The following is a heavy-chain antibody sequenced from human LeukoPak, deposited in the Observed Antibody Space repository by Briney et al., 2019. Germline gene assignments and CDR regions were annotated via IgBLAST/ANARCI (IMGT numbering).Heavy chain of an antibody. D-gene: IGHD1-1*01. J-gene: IGHJ3*01. V-gene: IGHV4-4*02. CDR2: IYHSGST. CDR1: GGSISSGDW. CDR3: ARDASLQMGAFDV. Sequence: SGTLSLTCAVSGGSISSGDWWAWVRQPPGEGLEWIGEIYHSGSTKYNPSLKSRVTISVDKSKNQFSLKVSSVTAADTAVYYCARDASLQMGAFDVWGHGTMVTVSS.